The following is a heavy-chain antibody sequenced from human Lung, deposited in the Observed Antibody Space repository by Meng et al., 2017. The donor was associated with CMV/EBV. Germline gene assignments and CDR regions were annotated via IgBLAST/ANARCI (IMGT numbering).Heavy chain of an antibody. V-gene: IGHV3-48*03. J-gene: IGHJ4*02. CDR2: ISSGGST. CDR1: EFTFSSYE. Sequence: GESLKISCAASEFTFSSYEMNWVRQAPGKGLEWVSYISSGGSTYYADSVKGRFTISRDNSKNTLYLQMNRLRAEDTAVYYCAKVDSGSWYRGFFDYWGQGXLVTVSS. D-gene: IGHD6-13*01. CDR3: AKVDSGSWYRGFFDY.